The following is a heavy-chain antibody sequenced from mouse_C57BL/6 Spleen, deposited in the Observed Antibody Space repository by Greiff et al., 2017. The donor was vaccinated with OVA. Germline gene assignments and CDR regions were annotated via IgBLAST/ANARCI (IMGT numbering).Heavy chain of an antibody. D-gene: IGHD2-1*01. CDR2: IYPSDSET. J-gene: IGHJ1*03. Sequence: QVQLQQSGAELVRPGSSVKLSCKASGYTFTSYWMDWVKQRPGQGLEWIGNIYPSDSETHYNQKFKDKATLTVDKSSSTAYMQLSSLTSEDSAVYYCARYYGNHWYFDVWGTGTTVTVSS. CDR1: GYTFTSYW. V-gene: IGHV1-61*01. CDR3: ARYYGNHWYFDV.